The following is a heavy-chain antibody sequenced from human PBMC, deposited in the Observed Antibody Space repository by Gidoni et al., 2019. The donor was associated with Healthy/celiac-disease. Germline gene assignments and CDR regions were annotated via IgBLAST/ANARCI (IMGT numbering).Heavy chain of an antibody. Sequence: EVQLVESGGGLVKPGGSLRRSCAASGFTFSSYSMNWVRQAPGKGLEWVSSISSSSSYIYYADSVKGRFTISRDNAKNSLYLQMNSLRAEDTAVYYCARDIVVVPAAPGYYYGMDVWGQGTTVTVSS. D-gene: IGHD2-2*01. CDR3: ARDIVVVPAAPGYYYGMDV. J-gene: IGHJ6*02. CDR1: GFTFSSYS. V-gene: IGHV3-21*01. CDR2: ISSSSSYI.